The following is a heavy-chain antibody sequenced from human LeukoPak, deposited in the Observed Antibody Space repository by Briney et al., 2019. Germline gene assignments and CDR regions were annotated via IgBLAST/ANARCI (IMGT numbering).Heavy chain of an antibody. CDR1: GFTFSSYA. V-gene: IGHV3-30*14. CDR2: ISYDGSNK. D-gene: IGHD1-1*01. CDR3: TRDYTRYPG. J-gene: IGHJ4*02. Sequence: PGGSLRLSCAASGFTFSSYAMHWVRQAPGKGLEWVAVISYDGSNKYYADSVKGRFTISRDNSKNTLYLQMNSLRAEDAAVYYCTRDYTRYPGWGQGTLVTVSS.